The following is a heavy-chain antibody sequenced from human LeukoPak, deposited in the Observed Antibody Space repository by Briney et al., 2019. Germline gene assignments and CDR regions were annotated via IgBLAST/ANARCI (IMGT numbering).Heavy chain of an antibody. V-gene: IGHV1-8*01. J-gene: IGHJ4*02. CDR2: MNPNSGNT. Sequence: GASVKVSCKASGYTFTSYDINWVRQATGQGLEWMGWMNPNSGNTGYAQKFQGRVTMTRNTSISTAYMELNSLRAEDTAVYYCAKVREYCSGGSCYCLDYWGQGTLVTVSS. CDR3: AKVREYCSGGSCYCLDY. CDR1: GYTFTSYD. D-gene: IGHD2-15*01.